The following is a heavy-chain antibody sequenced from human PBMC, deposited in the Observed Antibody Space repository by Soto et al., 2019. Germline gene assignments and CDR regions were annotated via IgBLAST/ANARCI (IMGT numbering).Heavy chain of an antibody. V-gene: IGHV2-5*02. J-gene: IGHJ5*02. Sequence: QISSKGSGPTLVKPTQTLTLTCTFAGFSLTTRGAGVGWIRQPPGKALECLALIYWDDDKRYSPSLQSRLSITKDTSKNQVVLTMTNVDPVDTATYYCAHIPNYYQYDWFDPWGQGTLVSVSS. CDR1: GFSLTTRGAG. CDR2: IYWDDDK. CDR3: AHIPNYYQYDWFDP. D-gene: IGHD3-16*01.